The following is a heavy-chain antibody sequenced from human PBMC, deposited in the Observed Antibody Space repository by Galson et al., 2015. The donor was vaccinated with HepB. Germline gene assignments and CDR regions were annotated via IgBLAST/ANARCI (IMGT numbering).Heavy chain of an antibody. D-gene: IGHD2-21*02. CDR2: IKSKTDGGTT. Sequence: SLRLSCAASGFTFSNAWMSWVRQAPGKGLEWVGRIKSKTDGGTTDYAAPVKGRFTISRDDSKNALYLQMNSLKTEDTAVYYCTTSIALDRWDCGGDCYPGDFDYWGQGTLVTVSS. CDR3: TTSIALDRWDCGGDCYPGDFDY. J-gene: IGHJ4*02. CDR1: GFTFSNAW. V-gene: IGHV3-15*01.